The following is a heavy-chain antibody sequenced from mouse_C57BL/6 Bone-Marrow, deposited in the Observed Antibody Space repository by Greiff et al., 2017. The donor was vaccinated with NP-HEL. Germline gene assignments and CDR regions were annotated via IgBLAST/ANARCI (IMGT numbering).Heavy chain of an antibody. CDR1: GFTFSSYA. Sequence: EVHLVESGGGLVKPGGSLKLSCAASGFTFSSYAMSWVRQTPEKRLEWVATISDGGSYTYYPDNVKGRFTISRDNAKNNLYLQMSHLKSEDTAMYYCARLIYSDYWGQGTTLTVSS. CDR3: ARLIYSDY. V-gene: IGHV5-4*01. J-gene: IGHJ2*01. CDR2: ISDGGSYT.